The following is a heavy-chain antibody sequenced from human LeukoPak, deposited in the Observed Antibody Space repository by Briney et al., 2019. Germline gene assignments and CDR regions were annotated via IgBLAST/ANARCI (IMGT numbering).Heavy chain of an antibody. J-gene: IGHJ4*02. Sequence: GGSLRLSCAASGFTFSSYSMNWVRQAPGKGLEWVSSISYNSGSIYYADSVKGRFAISRDNARNSLYLQMNTLRAEDTAVYYCARIAMGQLWAKRIDYWGQGTLVTVSS. CDR2: ISYNSGSI. CDR3: ARIAMGQLWAKRIDY. D-gene: IGHD6-13*01. V-gene: IGHV3-21*01. CDR1: GFTFSSYS.